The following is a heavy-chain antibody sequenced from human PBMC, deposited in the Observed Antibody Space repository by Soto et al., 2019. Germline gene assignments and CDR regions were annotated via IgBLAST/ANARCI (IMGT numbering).Heavy chain of an antibody. Sequence: GGSLRLSCAASGFSFIYYAINWVRQVPWRGLEYVAGIGGRGGNAFYADSMKGRFSISRDNSKNTVYLHMHNLRVDDSAMYYCAKARHSGDFAGSYDSWGQGTLVTVSS. V-gene: IGHV3-23*01. D-gene: IGHD2-21*02. CDR1: GFSFIYYA. CDR3: AKARHSGDFAGSYDS. CDR2: IGGRGGNA. J-gene: IGHJ5*02.